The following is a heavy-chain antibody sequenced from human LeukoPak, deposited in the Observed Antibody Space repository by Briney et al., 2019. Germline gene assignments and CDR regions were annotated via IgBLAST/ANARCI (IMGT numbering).Heavy chain of an antibody. Sequence: GGSLRLSCAASGFTFSSHGMHWVRQAPGKGLEWVAVISYDGSNKYYADSVKGRFTISRDNSKSTLYLQMNSLRAEDTAVYYCARSKSSSSPNFDYWGQGTLVTVSS. J-gene: IGHJ4*02. CDR2: ISYDGSNK. CDR3: ARSKSSSSPNFDY. D-gene: IGHD6-6*01. CDR1: GFTFSSHG. V-gene: IGHV3-30*03.